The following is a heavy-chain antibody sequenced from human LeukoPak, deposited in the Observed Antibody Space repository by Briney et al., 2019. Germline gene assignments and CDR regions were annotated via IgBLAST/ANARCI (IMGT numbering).Heavy chain of an antibody. V-gene: IGHV3-74*01. Sequence: GGSLRLSCAASGFTFSSYWMHWVRQAPVKGLVWVSHINSDGSSTSYADSVKGRFTISRDNAKNTLYLQMNSLRAEDTAVYYCARSSSSPPFDYWGQGTLVTVSS. CDR3: ARSSSSPPFDY. D-gene: IGHD6-6*01. CDR2: INSDGSST. J-gene: IGHJ4*02. CDR1: GFTFSSYW.